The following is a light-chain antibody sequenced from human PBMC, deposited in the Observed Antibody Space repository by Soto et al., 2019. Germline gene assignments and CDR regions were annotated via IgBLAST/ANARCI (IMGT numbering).Light chain of an antibody. CDR2: GAS. Sequence: DIQMTQSPSSLSASVGDTISITCRSFQTIRKSLNWYQQRPGKAPKLLIFGASNLERGVPARFSGSGSGTDFSFTISSLQPEDIATYYCQQYENLPPTFGQGTRLEIK. V-gene: IGKV1-33*01. CDR1: QTIRKS. J-gene: IGKJ5*01. CDR3: QQYENLPPT.